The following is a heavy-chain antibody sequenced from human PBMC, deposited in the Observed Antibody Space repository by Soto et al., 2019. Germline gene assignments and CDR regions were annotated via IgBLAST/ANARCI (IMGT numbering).Heavy chain of an antibody. D-gene: IGHD3-3*01. CDR1: GYTFTSYD. CDR2: MNPNSGNT. CDR3: ARGIPIFGVVPG. Sequence: QVQLVQSGAEVKKPGASVKVSCKASGYTFTSYDINWVRQATGQGLEWMGWMNPNSGNTGYAQRFQGRVTMTRNTSISTAYMELSSLRSKDTAVYYCARGIPIFGVVPGWGQGTLVTVSS. J-gene: IGHJ4*02. V-gene: IGHV1-8*01.